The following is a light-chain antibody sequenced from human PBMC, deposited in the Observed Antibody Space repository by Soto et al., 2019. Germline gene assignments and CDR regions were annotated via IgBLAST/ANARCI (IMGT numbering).Light chain of an antibody. CDR3: QQYGSSRLT. V-gene: IGKV3-20*01. J-gene: IGKJ1*01. CDR1: QSVSSSY. Sequence: EIVLTQSPGTLSFSAGERATLSCSASQSVSSSYLAWYQQKPGQAPRLLIYDASSRATGIPDRFSGSGSGTDFTLTISRLEPDDFAVYYCQQYGSSRLTFGQGTKVDIK. CDR2: DAS.